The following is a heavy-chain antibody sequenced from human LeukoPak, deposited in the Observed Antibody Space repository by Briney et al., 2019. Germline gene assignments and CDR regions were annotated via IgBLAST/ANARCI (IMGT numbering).Heavy chain of an antibody. J-gene: IGHJ6*02. CDR2: ISSSKSYI. Sequence: GGSLRLSCAASGFTFSSYSMNWVRQAPGKGLEWVSSISSSKSYIYYADSVKGRFTISRDNAKNSLYLQMNSLRAEDTAVYYCARDLRLAFCSGGSCGYYGMDVWGQGTTVTVSS. D-gene: IGHD2-15*01. V-gene: IGHV3-21*01. CDR3: ARDLRLAFCSGGSCGYYGMDV. CDR1: GFTFSSYS.